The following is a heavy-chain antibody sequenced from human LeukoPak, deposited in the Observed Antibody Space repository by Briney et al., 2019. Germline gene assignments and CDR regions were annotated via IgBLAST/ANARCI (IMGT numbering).Heavy chain of an antibody. CDR3: ARGTYYYDSSGWDAFDI. CDR2: IYYSGST. CDR1: GGSISSYY. D-gene: IGHD3-22*01. V-gene: IGHV4-59*01. Sequence: WETLSLTCTVSGGSISSYYWSWIRQPPGKGLEWIGYIYYSGSTNYNPSLKSRATISVDTSKNQFSLKLSSVTAADTAVYYCARGTYYYDSSGWDAFDIWGQGTMVTVSS. J-gene: IGHJ3*02.